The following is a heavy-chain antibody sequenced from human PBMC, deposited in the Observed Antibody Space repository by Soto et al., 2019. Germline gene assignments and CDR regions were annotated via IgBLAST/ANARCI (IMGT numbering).Heavy chain of an antibody. J-gene: IGHJ3*01. CDR3: STDSGSCYYFDF. D-gene: IGHD1-26*01. V-gene: IGHV3-15*01. CDR2: IKSKTDGGTT. Sequence: GGTLRLSRADSGCTFSNAWMSWVRQAPGKGLEWVGRIKSKTDGGTTDYATPVKGRFTISRDDSKNTLYLQMNSLNTEDTSVYYCSTDSGSCYYFDFWGQGTMVTVSS. CDR1: GCTFSNAW.